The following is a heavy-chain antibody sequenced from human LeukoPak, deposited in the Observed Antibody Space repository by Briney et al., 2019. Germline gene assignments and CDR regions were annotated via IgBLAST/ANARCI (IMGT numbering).Heavy chain of an antibody. CDR1: GGSINSGSYY. CDR3: ARAVVVRNRRYYYYYYMDV. J-gene: IGHJ6*03. V-gene: IGHV4-61*02. Sequence: SETLSLTCTVSGGSINSGSYYWSWIRQPAGKGLEWIGRIYPSGSTNYNPSLKSRVTISVDTSKNQFSLKLSSVTAADTAVYYCARAVVVRNRRYYYYYYMDVWGKGTTVIVSS. CDR2: IYPSGST. D-gene: IGHD2-15*01.